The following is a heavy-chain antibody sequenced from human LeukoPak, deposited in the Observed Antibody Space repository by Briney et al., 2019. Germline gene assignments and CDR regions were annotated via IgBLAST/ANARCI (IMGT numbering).Heavy chain of an antibody. Sequence: GGSLRLSCAASGFIFRSYAMSWVRQAPGKGLEWVSSVRGSGTNAIYADSVKGRFTISRDNSENSLYLQMNSLGAEDTAVYYCAREDPGAEDAFDIWGQGTMVTVSS. CDR2: VRGSGTNA. D-gene: IGHD1-1*01. J-gene: IGHJ3*02. CDR3: AREDPGAEDAFDI. CDR1: GFIFRSYA. V-gene: IGHV3-23*01.